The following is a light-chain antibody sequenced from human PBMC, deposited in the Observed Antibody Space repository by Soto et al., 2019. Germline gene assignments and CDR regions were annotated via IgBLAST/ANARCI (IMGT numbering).Light chain of an antibody. CDR1: QSVGSY. J-gene: IGKJ4*01. V-gene: IGKV3-11*01. CDR3: QQRSGWPST. Sequence: EIVLTQSPATLSLSPGDRATLSCRASQSVGSYLGWYQQRPGPAPRLLIYDASNRATGIPARFSGSGSGTAFTLTISCLEPEDFAVYYCQQRSGWPSTFGGGTKVEIK. CDR2: DAS.